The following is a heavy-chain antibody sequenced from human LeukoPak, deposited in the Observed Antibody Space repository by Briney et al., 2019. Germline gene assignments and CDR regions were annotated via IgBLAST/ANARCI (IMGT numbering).Heavy chain of an antibody. CDR2: ISYDGSNK. V-gene: IGHV3-30*18. CDR3: AKGRTGYIPDS. D-gene: IGHD6-13*01. J-gene: IGHJ4*02. CDR1: GFTFNSYG. Sequence: GGSLRLSCAASGFTFNSYGIHWVRQAPGKGLEWVAVISYDGSNKYYADSVKGRFTISRDNSKNTLYLQMNSLRVEDTAVYYCAKGRTGYIPDSWGQGTLVTVSS.